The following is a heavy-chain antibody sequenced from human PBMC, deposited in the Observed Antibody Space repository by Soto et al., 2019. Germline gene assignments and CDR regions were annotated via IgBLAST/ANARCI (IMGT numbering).Heavy chain of an antibody. Sequence: PGGSLRLSCAASGFTFSSYAMSWVRQAPGKGLEWVSGISGTSASTYYADSVKGRFTISRDNSKNTVYLQMRSLRAEDTAVYYCAKLYGSSWYGSAFVDYWGQGTLVTVSS. J-gene: IGHJ4*02. CDR2: ISGTSAST. D-gene: IGHD6-13*01. V-gene: IGHV3-23*01. CDR1: GFTFSSYA. CDR3: AKLYGSSWYGSAFVDY.